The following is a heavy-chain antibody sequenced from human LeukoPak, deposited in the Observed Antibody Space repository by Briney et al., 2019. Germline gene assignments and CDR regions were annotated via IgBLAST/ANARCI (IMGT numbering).Heavy chain of an antibody. CDR1: GFTFSSYA. D-gene: IGHD3-10*01. Sequence: PGGSLRLSCAASGFTFSSYAMSWVRQAPGKGLEWVSAISGSGGSTYYADSVKGRFTISRDNSKNTLYLQMNSLRAEDTAVYYCAKVRFGVTARYYFDYWGQGTLVTVSS. V-gene: IGHV3-23*01. J-gene: IGHJ4*02. CDR3: AKVRFGVTARYYFDY. CDR2: ISGSGGST.